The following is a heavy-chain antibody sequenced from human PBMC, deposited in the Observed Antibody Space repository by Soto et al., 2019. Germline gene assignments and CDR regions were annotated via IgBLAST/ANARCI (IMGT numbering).Heavy chain of an antibody. V-gene: IGHV1-18*01. D-gene: IGHD1-26*01. J-gene: IGHJ4*02. CDR1: GYTFTSYG. CDR3: ARDRGSYALDY. Sequence: QVQLVQSGAEVKKPGASVKVSCKASGYTFTSYGISWLRQAPGQGLEWMGWISAYNGNTNYAQKLQGRVTMTTDTSTITAYMELRSLRYDDTAVYYCARDRGSYALDYWGQGTLVTVSS. CDR2: ISAYNGNT.